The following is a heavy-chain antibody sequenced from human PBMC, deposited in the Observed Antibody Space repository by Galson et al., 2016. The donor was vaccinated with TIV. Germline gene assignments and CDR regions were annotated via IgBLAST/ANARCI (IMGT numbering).Heavy chain of an antibody. CDR1: GYTFTGYF. J-gene: IGHJ3*01. Sequence: SVKVSCKASGYTFTGYFLHWVRQAPGHGPEWMGWINPKTGATTYAQEFQGRITMTRDTSASTVYMDLNRLQSDDTAVYYCARSDSYYKYALDVWGQGTTVTVSS. CDR3: ARSDSYYKYALDV. V-gene: IGHV1-2*02. D-gene: IGHD3-10*01. CDR2: INPKTGAT.